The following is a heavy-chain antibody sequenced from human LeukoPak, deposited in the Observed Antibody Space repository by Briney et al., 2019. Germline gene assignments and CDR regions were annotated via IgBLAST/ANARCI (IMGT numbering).Heavy chain of an antibody. CDR1: GGPFSSYA. D-gene: IGHD3-22*01. CDR3: ARDLKGYDSSGYAHSY. Sequence: SVKVSCKASGGPFSSYAISWVRQAPGQGLEWMGRIIPILGIANYAQKFQGRVTITADKSTSTAYMELSSLRSEDTAVYYCARDLKGYDSSGYAHSYWGQGTLVTVSS. V-gene: IGHV1-69*04. J-gene: IGHJ4*02. CDR2: IIPILGIA.